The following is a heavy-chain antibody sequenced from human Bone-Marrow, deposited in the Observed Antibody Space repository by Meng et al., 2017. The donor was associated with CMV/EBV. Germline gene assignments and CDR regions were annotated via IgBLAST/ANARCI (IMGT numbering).Heavy chain of an antibody. J-gene: IGHJ4*02. CDR3: ARGVAGSGYFDY. CDR1: GFTVSSNY. CDR2: IYSGGST. D-gene: IGHD3-22*01. V-gene: IGHV3-66*02. Sequence: GSXRLXCAASGFTVSSNYMSWVRQAPGKGLEWVSVIYSGGSTYYADSVKGRFTISRDNSKNTLYLQMNSLRAEDTAVYYCARGVAGSGYFDYWGQGTLVTVSS.